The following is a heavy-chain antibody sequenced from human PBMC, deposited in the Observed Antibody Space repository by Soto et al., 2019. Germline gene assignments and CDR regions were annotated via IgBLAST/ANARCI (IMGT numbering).Heavy chain of an antibody. Sequence: RGSLRLSCAASGFRFSEYAMNWVRQAPGKGLEWVSSTSASGGSTYYADSVKGRFTISRDSSQNTLYLQMNSLTAEDTAIYYCAKALYSSSWYVFDYWGQGTLVTVSS. CDR3: AKALYSSSWYVFDY. CDR2: TSASGGST. J-gene: IGHJ4*02. V-gene: IGHV3-23*01. CDR1: GFRFSEYA. D-gene: IGHD6-13*01.